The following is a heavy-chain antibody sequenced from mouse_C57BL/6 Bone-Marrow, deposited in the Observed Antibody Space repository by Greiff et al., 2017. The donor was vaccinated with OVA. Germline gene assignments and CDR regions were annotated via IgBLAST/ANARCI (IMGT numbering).Heavy chain of an antibody. D-gene: IGHD2-1*01. J-gene: IGHJ2*01. CDR1: GYSITSGYY. V-gene: IGHV3-6*01. CDR2: ISYDGSN. Sequence: EVKLEESGPGLVKPSQSLSLTCSVTGYSITSGYYWNWIRQFPGNKLEWMGYISYDGSNNYNPSLKNRISITRDTSKNQFFLKLNSVTTEDTATYYCARVYYGNYGGFDYWGQGTTLTVSS. CDR3: ARVYYGNYGGFDY.